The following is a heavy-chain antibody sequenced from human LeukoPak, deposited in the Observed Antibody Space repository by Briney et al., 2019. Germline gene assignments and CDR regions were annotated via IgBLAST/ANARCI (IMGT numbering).Heavy chain of an antibody. D-gene: IGHD6-19*01. CDR1: GFTFSSYE. Sequence: GGSLRLSCAASGFTFSSYEMNWVRQAPGKGLEWISFISSSGSTIYYADSVKGRFTISRDNAKNSLYLQMNSLRAEDTAVYYCARDHSGWQPRGQGTLVTVSS. V-gene: IGHV3-48*03. CDR2: ISSSGSTI. J-gene: IGHJ5*02. CDR3: ARDHSGWQP.